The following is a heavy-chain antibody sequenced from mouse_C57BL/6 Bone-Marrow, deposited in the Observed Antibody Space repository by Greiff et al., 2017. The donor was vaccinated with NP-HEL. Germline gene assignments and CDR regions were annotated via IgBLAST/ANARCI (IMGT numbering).Heavy chain of an antibody. J-gene: IGHJ2*01. D-gene: IGHD2-4*01. CDR1: GFSFNTYA. CDR2: IRSKSNNYAT. CDR3: VRHYDYDENYFDY. V-gene: IGHV10-1*01. Sequence: EVQLVESGGGLVQPKGSLKLSCAASGFSFNTYAMNWVRQAPGKGLEWVARIRSKSNNYATYYADSVKDRFTISRDDSESMLYLQMNNLKTEDTAMYYCVRHYDYDENYFDYWGQGTTLTVSS.